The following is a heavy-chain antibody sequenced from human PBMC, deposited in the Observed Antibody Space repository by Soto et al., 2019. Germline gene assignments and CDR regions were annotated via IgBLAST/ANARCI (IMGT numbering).Heavy chain of an antibody. V-gene: IGHV4-39*01. D-gene: IGHD5-12*01. Sequence: SETLSLTCTVSGGSISSSSYYWGWIRQPPGKGLEWIGSIYYSGSTYYNPSLKSRVTISVDTSKNQFSLKLSSVTAADTAVYYCARHAYDSGYDSGRLNWFDPWGQEPWSPSPQ. J-gene: IGHJ5*02. CDR3: ARHAYDSGYDSGRLNWFDP. CDR2: IYYSGST. CDR1: GGSISSSSYY.